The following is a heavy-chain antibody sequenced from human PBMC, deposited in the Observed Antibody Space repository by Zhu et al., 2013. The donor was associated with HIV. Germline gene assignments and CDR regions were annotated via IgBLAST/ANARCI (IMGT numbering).Heavy chain of an antibody. CDR2: VNPYNGVR. J-gene: IGHJ4*02. V-gene: IGHV1-18*04. CDR3: ARDQQRVNFDY. D-gene: IGHD6-13*01. Sequence: QLIQSGPEVKKPGDSVQVSCKTSGFIFTSVGYSWVRQARGQGFEWIGWVNPYNGVRVPTQRLQDRLTLAADTSTNTVYMELKNLRPDDTAIYYCARDQQRVNFDYWGQGTLVTVTS. CDR1: GFIFTSVG.